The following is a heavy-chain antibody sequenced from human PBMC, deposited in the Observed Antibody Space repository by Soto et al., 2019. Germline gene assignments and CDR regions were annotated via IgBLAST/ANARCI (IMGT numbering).Heavy chain of an antibody. V-gene: IGHV1-2*04. Sequence: GASVKVSCKASGYTFTGYYMHWVRQAPGQGLEWMGWINPNSGGTNYAQKFQGWVTMTRDTSISTAYMELSRLRSDDTAVYYCARGPNYLRRHYYYYGMDVWGQGTTVTVSS. D-gene: IGHD1-7*01. CDR3: ARGPNYLRRHYYYYGMDV. CDR2: INPNSGGT. J-gene: IGHJ6*02. CDR1: GYTFTGYY.